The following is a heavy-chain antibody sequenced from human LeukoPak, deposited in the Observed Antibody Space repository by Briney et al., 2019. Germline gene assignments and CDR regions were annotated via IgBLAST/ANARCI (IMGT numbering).Heavy chain of an antibody. J-gene: IGHJ4*02. CDR3: ARHGTMFNPVGYFDY. CDR2: IYYSGST. D-gene: IGHD3-10*02. V-gene: IGHV4-59*08. Sequence: PSETLSLTCTVSGGSISSYYWSWIRQPPGKGLEWIGYIYYSGSTIYNPSLKSRVTISVDTSKNQFSLKLSSVTAADTAVYYCARHGTMFNPVGYFDYWGQGTLVTVSS. CDR1: GGSISSYY.